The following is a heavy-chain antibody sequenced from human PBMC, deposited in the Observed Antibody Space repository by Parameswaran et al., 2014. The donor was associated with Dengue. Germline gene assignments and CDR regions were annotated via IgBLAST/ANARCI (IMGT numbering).Heavy chain of an antibody. Sequence: WVRQAPGQGLEWMGGIIPIFGTANYAQKFQGRVTITADESTSTAYMELSSLRSEGTAVYYCARDPGSGGDYWGQGTLVTVSS. D-gene: IGHD6-19*01. CDR2: IIPIFGTA. J-gene: IGHJ4*02. CDR3: ARDPGSGGDY. V-gene: IGHV1-69*01.